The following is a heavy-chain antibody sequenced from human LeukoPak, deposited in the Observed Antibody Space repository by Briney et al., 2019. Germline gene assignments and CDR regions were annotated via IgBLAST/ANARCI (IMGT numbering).Heavy chain of an antibody. V-gene: IGHV3-21*01. D-gene: IGHD6-13*01. CDR2: ITGSGDNT. J-gene: IGHJ5*02. CDR3: ATLYSSSWDNWFDH. Sequence: GGSLRLSCAASGFTFSSYSMNWVRQAPGKGLEWVSTITGSGDNTFYADSVKGRFTISRDNAKNSLYLQMNSLRAEDTAVYYCATLYSSSWDNWFDHWGQGTLVTVSS. CDR1: GFTFSSYS.